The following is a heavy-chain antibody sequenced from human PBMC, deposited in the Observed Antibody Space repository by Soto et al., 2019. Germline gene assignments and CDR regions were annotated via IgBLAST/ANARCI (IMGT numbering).Heavy chain of an antibody. CDR2: INTNNGGA. Sequence: ASVKVSCKASGYIFTEYPIHWVRQAPGQGLEVMGWINTNNGGAGPAQQFQGRVTVTRDTSINTVYLELSNLRSDDTAVYFCAKERGSNSLPPSYNWFDTWGQGTLVTVSS. D-gene: IGHD6-13*01. CDR1: GYIFTEYP. V-gene: IGHV1-2*02. J-gene: IGHJ5*02. CDR3: AKERGSNSLPPSYNWFDT.